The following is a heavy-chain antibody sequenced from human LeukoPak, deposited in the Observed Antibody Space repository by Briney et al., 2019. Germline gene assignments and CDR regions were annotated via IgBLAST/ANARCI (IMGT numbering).Heavy chain of an antibody. Sequence: GGSLRLSCAASGFTFSSYAMDWVRQALGKGLEWVAVIWSDGSNKYYADSVEGRFTISRDNSKNTLHLQMDSLRAEDTAVYYCAREVNGAYYFDYWGQGTLVTVSS. CDR2: IWSDGSNK. D-gene: IGHD2-8*01. CDR3: AREVNGAYYFDY. J-gene: IGHJ4*02. V-gene: IGHV3-33*01. CDR1: GFTFSSYA.